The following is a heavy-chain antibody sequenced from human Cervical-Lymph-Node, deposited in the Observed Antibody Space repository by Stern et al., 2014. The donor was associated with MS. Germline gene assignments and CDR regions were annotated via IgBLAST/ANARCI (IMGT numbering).Heavy chain of an antibody. J-gene: IGHJ3*02. D-gene: IGHD4-17*01. CDR2: IYTSGSA. V-gene: IGHV4-61*02. Sequence: VQLVESGPGLVKPSQTLSLTCTVSGGSISSGSYYWSWIRQPAGKGLEWIGRIYTSGSANYNPFLKSRVTISVDTSKNQFSLKLSSVTAADTAVYYCAGKSYGDYDGDAFDIWGQGTMVTVSS. CDR3: AGKSYGDYDGDAFDI. CDR1: GGSISSGSYY.